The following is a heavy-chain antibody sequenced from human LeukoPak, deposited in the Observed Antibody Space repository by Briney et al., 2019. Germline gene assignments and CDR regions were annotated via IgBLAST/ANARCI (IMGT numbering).Heavy chain of an antibody. J-gene: IGHJ5*02. CDR3: ARGDYCSSTSCYAQVGWFDP. Sequence: SDTLSLTCAVYGGSFSGYYWSWLRQPPGKGLEWIGEINHSGSTNYNPSLKSRVTISVDTSKNQFSLKLSFVTAADTAVYYCARGDYCSSTSCYAQVGWFDPWGQGTLVTVSS. CDR2: INHSGST. D-gene: IGHD2-2*01. CDR1: GGSFSGYY. V-gene: IGHV4-34*01.